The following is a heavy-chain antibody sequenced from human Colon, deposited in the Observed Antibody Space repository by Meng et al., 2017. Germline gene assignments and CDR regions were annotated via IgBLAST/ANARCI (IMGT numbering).Heavy chain of an antibody. CDR3: ASFPPPGKQWLVTDY. D-gene: IGHD6-19*01. Sequence: VQLREPGQGLVKPSGTLSLTCAGSGGPISSSNWWSWVRQPPGKGLEWIGEIYHSGSTNYNPSLKSRVTISVDKSKNQFSLKLSSVTAADTAVYYCASFPPPGKQWLVTDYWGQGTLVTVSS. CDR2: IYHSGST. V-gene: IGHV4-4*02. J-gene: IGHJ4*02. CDR1: GGPISSSNW.